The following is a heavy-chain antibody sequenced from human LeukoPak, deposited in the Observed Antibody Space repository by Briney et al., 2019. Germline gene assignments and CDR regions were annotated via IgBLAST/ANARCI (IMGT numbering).Heavy chain of an antibody. D-gene: IGHD3-10*01. CDR3: ARNYGSGYMDV. CDR2: INSDGTGT. V-gene: IGHV3-74*01. CDR1: GFTFSRYW. Sequence: PGGSLRLSCAASGFTFSRYWMHWVRQAPGKGLVWVSRINSDGTGTTYADSVKGRFTISRDNAKNTLWLQMNSLRAEATAVYYCARNYGSGYMDVWGKGTTVTVSS. J-gene: IGHJ6*04.